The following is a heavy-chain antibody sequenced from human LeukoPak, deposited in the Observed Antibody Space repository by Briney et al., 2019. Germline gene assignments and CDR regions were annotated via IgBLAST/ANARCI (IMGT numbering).Heavy chain of an antibody. Sequence: KTSETLSLTCAVYGGSFSGYYWSWIRQPPGKGLEWIGEINHSGSTNYNPSLKSRVTISVDTSKNQFSLKLSSVTAADTAVYYCARQPSGYSSSWYFGNWFDPWGQGTLVTVSS. D-gene: IGHD6-13*01. J-gene: IGHJ5*02. CDR2: INHSGST. V-gene: IGHV4-34*01. CDR3: ARQPSGYSSSWYFGNWFDP. CDR1: GGSFSGYY.